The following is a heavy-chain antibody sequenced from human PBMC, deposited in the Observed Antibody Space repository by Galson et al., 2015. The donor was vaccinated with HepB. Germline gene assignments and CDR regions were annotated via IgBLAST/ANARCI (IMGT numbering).Heavy chain of an antibody. J-gene: IGHJ4*02. CDR1: GGTFSSSI. CDR2: IIPVFGTA. CDR3: ARGEMATIIDS. Sequence: SVKVSCKASGGTFSSSIISWVRQAPGQGLEWMGGIIPVFGTASYAQKFRGRVTITADESRSTAYMELTSLRSEATAVYLCARGEMATIIDSWGQGTQVTVSS. V-gene: IGHV1-69*13. D-gene: IGHD5-24*01.